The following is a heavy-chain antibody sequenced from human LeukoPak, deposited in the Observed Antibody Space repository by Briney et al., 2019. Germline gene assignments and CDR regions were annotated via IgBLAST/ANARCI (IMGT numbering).Heavy chain of an antibody. CDR2: INHSGST. CDR3: ARGGYYGSGNDFRFDP. J-gene: IGHJ5*02. D-gene: IGHD3-10*01. CDR1: GGSFSGYY. V-gene: IGHV4-34*01. Sequence: SETLSLTCAVYGGSFSGYYWSWTRQPPGKGLEWIGEINHSGSTNYNPSLKSRVTISVDTSKNQFSLKLTSVTAADTAVYFCARGGYYGSGNDFRFDPWGQGTLVTVSS.